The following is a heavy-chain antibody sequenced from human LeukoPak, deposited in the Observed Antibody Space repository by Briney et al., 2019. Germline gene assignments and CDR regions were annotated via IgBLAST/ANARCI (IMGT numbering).Heavy chain of an antibody. CDR2: IYYTGST. J-gene: IGHJ3*02. CDR3: AKSPSWGSGLDAFDI. D-gene: IGHD7-27*01. V-gene: IGHV4-59*01. CDR1: GGSISSYY. Sequence: SETPSLTCTVSGGSISSYYWSWIRQPPGKGLEWIGYIYYTGSTKYNPSLKSRVTLSVDSSKTQFSLKLNSVTAADTAVYYCAKSPSWGSGLDAFDIWGQGTMVTVSS.